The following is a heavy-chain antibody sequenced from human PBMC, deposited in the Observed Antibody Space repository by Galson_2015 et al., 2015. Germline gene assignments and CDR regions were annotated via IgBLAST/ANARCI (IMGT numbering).Heavy chain of an antibody. V-gene: IGHV4-4*06. CDR2: T. D-gene: IGHD4-17*01. CDR3: ARNGDYALDS. J-gene: IGHJ4*02. Sequence: TTYNPSLRGRATISVDTSKNHFSLSLTSVTAADTALYYCARNGDYALDSWGQGTQVTVSS.